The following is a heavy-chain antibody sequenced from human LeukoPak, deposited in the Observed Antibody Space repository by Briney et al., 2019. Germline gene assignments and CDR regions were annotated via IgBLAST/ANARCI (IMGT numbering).Heavy chain of an antibody. CDR3: ARVTAVADGGMDV. Sequence: SETLSLTCAVSGGSISSSNWWSWVRQPPGKGLEWIGEIYHSGSTNYNPSLKSRVTISVDKSKNQFSLKLSSVTAADTAVYYCARVTAVADGGMDVWGQGTTVTVSS. J-gene: IGHJ6*02. CDR1: GGSISSSNW. D-gene: IGHD6-19*01. V-gene: IGHV4-4*02. CDR2: IYHSGST.